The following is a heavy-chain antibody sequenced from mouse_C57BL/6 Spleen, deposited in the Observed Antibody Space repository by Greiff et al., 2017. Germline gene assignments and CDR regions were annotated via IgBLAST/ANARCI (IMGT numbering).Heavy chain of an antibody. V-gene: IGHV1-7*01. CDR1: GYTFTSYW. J-gene: IGHJ4*01. CDR3: ASQLTGQDYYAMDY. D-gene: IGHD4-1*01. CDR2: INPSSGYT. Sequence: QVQLKESGAELAKPGASVKLSCKASGYTFTSYWMHWVKQRPGQGLEWIGYINPSSGYTKYNQKFKDKATLTADKSSSTAYMQLSSLTYEDSAVYYCASQLTGQDYYAMDYWGQGTSVTVSS.